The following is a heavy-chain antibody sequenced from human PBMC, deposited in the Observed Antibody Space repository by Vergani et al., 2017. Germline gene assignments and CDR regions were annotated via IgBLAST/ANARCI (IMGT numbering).Heavy chain of an antibody. CDR3: ARVGTSSNRDYFDY. D-gene: IGHD2-2*01. CDR1: GYTFTDYF. CDR2: INPNSGGT. Sequence: QVQLVQSGAEVKKPGASVKVSCKASGYTFTDYFMHWVRQAPGQGLEWMGWINPNSGGTNYAQKFQGRVPMTRDTSISTAYMELSNLSSDATAVYYCARVGTSSNRDYFDYWGQGPLVTVSS. V-gene: IGHV1-2*02. J-gene: IGHJ4*02.